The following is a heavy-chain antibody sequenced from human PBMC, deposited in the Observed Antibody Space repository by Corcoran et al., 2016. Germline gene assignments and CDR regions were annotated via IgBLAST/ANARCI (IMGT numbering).Heavy chain of an antibody. D-gene: IGHD6-13*01. V-gene: IGHV3-30*18. CDR2: ISYDGSNK. CDR1: GFTFRSYG. J-gene: IGHJ4*02. Sequence: QVQLVESGGGVVQPGRSLRLSCAASGFTFRSYGLHWVRPAPGKGLEWVAVISYDGSNKYYADSVKGRFTISRDNSKNTLYLQMNSLRDEDTAVYYCAKTAAAGHSGDYWGQGTLVTVSS. CDR3: AKTAAAGHSGDY.